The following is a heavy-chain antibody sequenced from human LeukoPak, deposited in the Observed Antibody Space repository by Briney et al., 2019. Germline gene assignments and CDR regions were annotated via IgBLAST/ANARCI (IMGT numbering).Heavy chain of an antibody. CDR1: GVSIRSSIW. Sequence: PSETLSLTCSLFGVSIRSSIWWSWVRQPPREGLEWIGEIYHSASTNYNPSLKSRVTISVDKSRNQFSLKLSSVTAADTAVYYCARGGATKTNWSDAAGQGTLVTVSS. V-gene: IGHV4-4*02. J-gene: IGHJ5*02. CDR2: IYHSAST. CDR3: ARGGATKTNWSDA. D-gene: IGHD1-26*01.